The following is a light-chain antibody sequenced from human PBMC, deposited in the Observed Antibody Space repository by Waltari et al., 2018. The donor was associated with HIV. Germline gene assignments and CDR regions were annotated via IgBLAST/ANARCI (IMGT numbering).Light chain of an antibody. CDR1: RSNIGSNT. Sequence: QSVLTQPPSASGTPGQRVTISCSGSRSNIGSNTVSWYQQLPGTAPKLFIYSNKQRPSGVPVRFSGSKSGTSASLAISGLQSEDEADYYCAAWDDSLNGWVFGGGTKLTVV. CDR3: AAWDDSLNGWV. J-gene: IGLJ3*02. V-gene: IGLV1-44*01. CDR2: SNK.